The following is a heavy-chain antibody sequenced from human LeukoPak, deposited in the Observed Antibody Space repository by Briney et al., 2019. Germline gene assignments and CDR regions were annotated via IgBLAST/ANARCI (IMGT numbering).Heavy chain of an antibody. J-gene: IGHJ6*02. D-gene: IGHD3-9*01. CDR2: INHSGST. CDR3: AGAEPYYDILTGSYNYYYYYGMDV. V-gene: IGHV4-34*01. Sequence: SETLSLTCAVYGGSFSGYYWSWIRQPPGKGLEWIGEINHSGSTNYNPSLKSRVTISVDTSKNQFSLKLSSVTAADTAVYYCAGAEPYYDILTGSYNYYYYYGMDVWGQGTTVTVSS. CDR1: GGSFSGYY.